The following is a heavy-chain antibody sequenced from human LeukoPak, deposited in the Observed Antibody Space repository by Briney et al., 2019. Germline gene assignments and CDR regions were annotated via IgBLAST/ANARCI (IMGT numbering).Heavy chain of an antibody. J-gene: IGHJ4*02. CDR2: ISYDGSNK. CDR3: ARTPPYYYDSSGYYSGFDY. Sequence: GRSLRLSCAASGFTFSSCAMHWVRQAPGKGLEWVAVISYDGSNKYYADSVKGRFTISRDNSKNTLYLQMNSLRAEDTAVYYCARTPPYYYDSSGYYSGFDYWGQGTLVTVSS. D-gene: IGHD3-22*01. CDR1: GFTFSSCA. V-gene: IGHV3-30-3*01.